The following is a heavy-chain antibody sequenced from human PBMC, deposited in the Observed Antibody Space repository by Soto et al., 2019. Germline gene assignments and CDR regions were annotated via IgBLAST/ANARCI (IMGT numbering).Heavy chain of an antibody. CDR3: AHSLYDYVWGTNWFDP. V-gene: IGHV2-5*02. D-gene: IGHD3-16*01. CDR1: GFSLSTSGVG. Sequence: QITLKESGPTLVKPTQTLTLTYTFSGFSLSTSGVGVGWIRQPPGKALEWLALIYWDDDKRYSPSLKSRLTITKDTSQNQVVLTMTNMDPVDTATYYCAHSLYDYVWGTNWFDPWGQGTLVTVSS. J-gene: IGHJ5*02. CDR2: IYWDDDK.